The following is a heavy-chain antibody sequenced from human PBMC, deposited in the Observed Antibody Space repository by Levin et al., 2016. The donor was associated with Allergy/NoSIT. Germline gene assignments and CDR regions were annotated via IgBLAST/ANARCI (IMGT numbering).Heavy chain of an antibody. D-gene: IGHD2-15*01. CDR3: AREAAPY. V-gene: IGHV1-2*02. CDR1: GFIFSIYG. CDR2: INPNSGGT. Sequence: GESLKISCEASGFIFSIYGMHWVRQAPGKGLEWMGWINPNSGGTNYAQKFQGRVTMTRDTSIYTAYMELSSLISDDTAVYYCAREAAPYWGQGTLVTVSS. J-gene: IGHJ4*02.